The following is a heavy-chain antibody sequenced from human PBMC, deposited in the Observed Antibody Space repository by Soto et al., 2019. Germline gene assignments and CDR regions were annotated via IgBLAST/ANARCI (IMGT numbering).Heavy chain of an antibody. D-gene: IGHD2-8*02. CDR3: AATGGNYFGLDV. Sequence: GASVKVSCKSSDNTFTHYGINWVRQAPGQGLEWMGWISGYNGNTKYAQKFQDRVTMTADTSTRTAFMEVRSLTSDDTGVYFCAATGGNYFGLDVCGQGTTVTVSS. CDR2: ISGYNGNT. J-gene: IGHJ6*02. V-gene: IGHV1-18*01. CDR1: DNTFTHYG.